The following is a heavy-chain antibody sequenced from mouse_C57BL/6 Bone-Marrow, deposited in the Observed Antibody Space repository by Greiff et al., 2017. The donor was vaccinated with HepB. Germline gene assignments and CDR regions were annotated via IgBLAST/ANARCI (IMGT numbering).Heavy chain of an antibody. CDR1: GYAFSSSW. D-gene: IGHD1-1*01. CDR3: AREDYYGSNFDY. V-gene: IGHV1-82*01. Sequence: QVQLQQSGPELVKPGASVKISCKASGYAFSSSWMNWVKQRPGKGLEWIGRIYPGDGDTNYNGKFKGKATLTEHKSSSTAYMQLSSLTSEDSAVYFCAREDYYGSNFDYWGEGPTLTVSS. CDR2: IYPGDGDT. J-gene: IGHJ2*01.